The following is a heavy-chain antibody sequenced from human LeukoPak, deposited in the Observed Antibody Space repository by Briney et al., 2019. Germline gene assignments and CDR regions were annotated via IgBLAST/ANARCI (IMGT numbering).Heavy chain of an antibody. V-gene: IGHV4-30-2*01. J-gene: IGHJ5*02. CDR3: AREERHPHNPEGDWFDP. CDR1: GGSISSGGYY. Sequence: SETLSLTCTVSGGSISSGGYYWSWIRQPPGKGLEWIGYIYHSGSTYYNPSLKSRVTISVDRSKNQFSLKLSSVTAADTAVYYCAREERHPHNPEGDWFDPWGQGTLVTVSS. CDR2: IYHSGST. D-gene: IGHD1-14*01.